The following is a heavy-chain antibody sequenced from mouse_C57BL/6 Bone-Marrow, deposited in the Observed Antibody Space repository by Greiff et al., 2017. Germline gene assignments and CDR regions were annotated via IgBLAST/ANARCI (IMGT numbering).Heavy chain of an antibody. CDR3: LYAWFAY. V-gene: IGHV1-59*01. Sequence: VQLQQPGAELVRPGTSVKLSCKASGYTFTSYWMHWVKQRPGQGLEWIGVIDPSDSYTNYNQKFKGKATLTVDTSSSTAYMQLSSLTSEDSAVYYCLYAWFAYWGQGTLGTVSA. J-gene: IGHJ3*01. CDR2: IDPSDSYT. CDR1: GYTFTSYW. D-gene: IGHD1-1*01.